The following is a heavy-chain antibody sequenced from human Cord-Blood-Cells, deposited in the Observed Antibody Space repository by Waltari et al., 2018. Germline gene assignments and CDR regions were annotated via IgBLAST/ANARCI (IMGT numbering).Heavy chain of an antibody. Sequence: QLQLQESGPGLVKPSETLSLTCPVSGGSISSSSYYWGWIRQPPGKGLEWIGSIYYSGSTYYNPSLKSRVTISVDTSKNQFSLKLSSVTAADTAVYYCARLDGCSSTSCYRGYNWFDPWGQGTLVTVSS. CDR2: IYYSGST. D-gene: IGHD2-2*02. CDR3: ARLDGCSSTSCYRGYNWFDP. V-gene: IGHV4-39*01. J-gene: IGHJ5*02. CDR1: GGSISSSSYY.